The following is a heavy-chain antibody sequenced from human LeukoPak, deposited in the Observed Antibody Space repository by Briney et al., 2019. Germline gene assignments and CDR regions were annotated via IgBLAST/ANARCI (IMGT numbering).Heavy chain of an antibody. CDR1: GGSFSGYY. CDR2: INHSGST. CDR3: ASTWISN. D-gene: IGHD5-12*01. V-gene: IGHV4-34*01. Sequence: SETLSLTCAVYGGSFSGYYWSWIRQPPGKGLEWIGEINHSGSTNYNPSLKSRVTISVDTSKNQFSLKLSSVTAADTAVYYCASTWISNWGQGTLVTVSS. J-gene: IGHJ4*02.